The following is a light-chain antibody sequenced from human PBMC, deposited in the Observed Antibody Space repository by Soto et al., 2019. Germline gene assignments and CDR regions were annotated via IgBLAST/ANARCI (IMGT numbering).Light chain of an antibody. CDR1: QRVSRC. CDR3: QQHSNPPT. V-gene: IGKV3-11*01. Sequence: AWTQSRATLALSPGERATVSCRASQRVSRCLAGYQQKPGQAPRLLIYDASNRATGIPARCSGSGSGTDFTLTSSRLEPEDVADYYRQQHSNPPTFGQGTKVDIK. CDR2: DAS. J-gene: IGKJ1*01.